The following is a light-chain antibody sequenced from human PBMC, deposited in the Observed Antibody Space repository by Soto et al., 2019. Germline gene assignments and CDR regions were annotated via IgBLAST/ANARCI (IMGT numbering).Light chain of an antibody. CDR3: CSYAGNSDV. Sequence: QSALTQPASVSGSPGQSITISCTGTSSDVGSYNLVSWYQQHPGKAPKLMIYEGSKWPSGVSSRFSGSKSGNTASLTISGLQAEDEADYYCCSYAGNSDVFGTGTKLTVL. V-gene: IGLV2-23*01. CDR2: EGS. J-gene: IGLJ1*01. CDR1: SSDVGSYNL.